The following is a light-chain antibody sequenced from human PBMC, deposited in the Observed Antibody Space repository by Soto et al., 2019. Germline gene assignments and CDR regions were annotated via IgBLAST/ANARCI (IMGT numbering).Light chain of an antibody. CDR1: QSISTC. Sequence: DMRLTSLPSARACSVGGGVAFPCRASQSISTCLACYQQKPGNAPKLLIYKASSIESAGTPKISSSRSGGEFTLTTSSLQDADFATFYYQQHYGNSRTFGQGTKVDIK. CDR2: KAS. CDR3: QQHYGNSRT. J-gene: IGKJ1*01. V-gene: IGKV1-5*03.